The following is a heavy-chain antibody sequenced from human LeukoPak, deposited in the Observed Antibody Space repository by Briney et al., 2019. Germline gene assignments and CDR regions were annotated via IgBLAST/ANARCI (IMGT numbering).Heavy chain of an antibody. CDR2: ISSSSSII. D-gene: IGHD5-18*01. CDR1: GFTFSSYS. CDR3: ARARGYSYGYSDY. J-gene: IGHJ4*02. Sequence: GGSLRLSCAASGFTFSSYSMNWVRQAPGKGLEWVSYISSSSSIIDYADSVKGRFTISRDNAKNSLYLQMNSLRAEDTAVYYCARARGYSYGYSDYWGQGTLVTVPS. V-gene: IGHV3-48*01.